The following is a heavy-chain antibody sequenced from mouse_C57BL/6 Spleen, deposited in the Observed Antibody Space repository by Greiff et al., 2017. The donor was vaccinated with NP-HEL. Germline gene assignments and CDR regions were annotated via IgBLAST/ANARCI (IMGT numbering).Heavy chain of an antibody. V-gene: IGHV1-76*01. CDR3: ARSPYYDYDGAWFAY. CDR1: GYTFTDYY. CDR2: IYPGSGNT. J-gene: IGHJ3*01. D-gene: IGHD2-4*01. Sequence: SGAELVRPGASVKLSCKASGYTFTDYYINWVKQRPGQGLEWIARIYPGSGNTYYNEKFKGKATLTAEKSSSTAYMQLSSLTSEDSAVYFCARSPYYDYDGAWFAYWGQGTLVTVSA.